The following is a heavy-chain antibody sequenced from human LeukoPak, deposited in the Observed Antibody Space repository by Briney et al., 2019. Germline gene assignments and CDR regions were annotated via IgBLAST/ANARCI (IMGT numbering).Heavy chain of an antibody. CDR3: ARDMTTATTCYLQH. CDR1: GFTFSDYS. V-gene: IGHV3-21*06. D-gene: IGHD4-17*01. CDR2: ISSRSTYR. Sequence: GGSLRLSCAASGFTFSDYSMNWVRQAPGKGLEWVSSISSRSTYRYYADSVKGRFTISRDNAKNSLCLQMNSLRAEDTAVYYCARDMTTATTCYLQHWGQGTLVTVSS. J-gene: IGHJ1*01.